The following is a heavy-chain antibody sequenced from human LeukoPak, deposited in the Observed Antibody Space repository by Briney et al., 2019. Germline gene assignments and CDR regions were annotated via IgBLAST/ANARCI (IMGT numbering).Heavy chain of an antibody. Sequence: SETLSLTCTVSGGSISSYYWSWIRQPAGKGLEWIGRIYTSGSTNYNPSLKSRVTMSVDTSKNQFSLKLSSVTAADTAVYYCARDLRDDYSNHYYYYMDVWGKGTTVTISS. CDR1: GGSISSYY. V-gene: IGHV4-4*07. D-gene: IGHD4-11*01. CDR2: IYTSGST. J-gene: IGHJ6*03. CDR3: ARDLRDDYSNHYYYYMDV.